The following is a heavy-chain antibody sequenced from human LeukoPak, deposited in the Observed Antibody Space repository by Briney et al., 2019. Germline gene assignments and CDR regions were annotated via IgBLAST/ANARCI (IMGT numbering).Heavy chain of an antibody. CDR1: GGSISSYY. CDR2: IYYSGST. V-gene: IGHV4-59*01. Sequence: NPSETLSLTCTVSGGSISSYYWSWIRQPPGKGLEWIGYIYYSGSTNYNPSLKSRVTISVDTSKNQFSLKLSSVTAADTAVYYCARGIVVVTAIPESSGRIFDYWGQGTLVTVSS. D-gene: IGHD2-21*02. CDR3: ARGIVVVTAIPESSGRIFDY. J-gene: IGHJ4*02.